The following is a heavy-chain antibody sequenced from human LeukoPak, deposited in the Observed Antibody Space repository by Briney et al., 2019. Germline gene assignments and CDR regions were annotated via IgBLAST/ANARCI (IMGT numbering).Heavy chain of an antibody. Sequence: ASVKVSCKASGGTFSSYAISWVRQAPGQGLEWMGGIIPIFGTANYAQKFQGRVTITTDESTSTAYMELSSLRSEDTAVYYCASDPLSVGATDWGQGTLVTVSS. J-gene: IGHJ4*02. CDR3: ASDPLSVGATD. CDR1: GGTFSSYA. CDR2: IIPIFGTA. V-gene: IGHV1-69*05. D-gene: IGHD1-26*01.